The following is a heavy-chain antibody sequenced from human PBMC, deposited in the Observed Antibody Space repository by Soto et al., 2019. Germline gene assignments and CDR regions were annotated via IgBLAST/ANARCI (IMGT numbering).Heavy chain of an antibody. CDR1: GGSINSADYY. CDR2: IYYSGST. Sequence: QVQLQESGPGLVKPSQTLSLTCTVSGGSINSADYYWSWIRQPPGKGLEWIGYIYYSGSTYYNPSLKSRLTISVYTSKNQFSLKLSSVAAADTAVFYCARMRRPEDSSAYTFDSWGQGTLVTVSS. CDR3: ARMRRPEDSSAYTFDS. V-gene: IGHV4-30-4*01. J-gene: IGHJ4*02. D-gene: IGHD3-22*01.